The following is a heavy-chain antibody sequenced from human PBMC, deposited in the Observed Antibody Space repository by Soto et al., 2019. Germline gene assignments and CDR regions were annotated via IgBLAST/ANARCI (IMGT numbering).Heavy chain of an antibody. J-gene: IGHJ4*01. Sequence: GGSLRLSCAASGFTFGDSYMSWIRQAPGKGLEWVGRIKIKTAGGTTDYAAPVTGRFTLSRDDSKITQYLQMNSLKSEATAVYYCTTPNLSQAKWDQETLVAVSS. CDR1: GFTFGDSY. CDR2: IKIKTAGGTT. CDR3: TTPNLSQAK. V-gene: IGHV3-15*01.